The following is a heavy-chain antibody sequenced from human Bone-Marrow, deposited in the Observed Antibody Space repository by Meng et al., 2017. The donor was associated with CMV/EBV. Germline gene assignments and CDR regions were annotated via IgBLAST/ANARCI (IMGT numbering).Heavy chain of an antibody. V-gene: IGHV4-61*01. CDR1: GGSVSSGSYY. D-gene: IGHD6-19*01. J-gene: IGHJ6*02. Sequence: SETPSLTCTVSGGSVSSGSYYWSWIRQPPGKGLEWIGYIYYSGSTNYNPSLKSRVPISVDTSKTQFSLKLSSVTAADTAVYYCARDSMSSSGWNYYYYGMDVWGQGTTVTVSS. CDR3: ARDSMSSSGWNYYYYGMDV. CDR2: IYYSGST.